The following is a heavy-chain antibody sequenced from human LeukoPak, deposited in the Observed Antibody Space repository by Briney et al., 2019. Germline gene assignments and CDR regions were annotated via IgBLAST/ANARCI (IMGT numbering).Heavy chain of an antibody. CDR1: GFTFDDYA. D-gene: IGHD3-10*01. J-gene: IGHJ3*02. CDR3: AKDIGSGSHRAFDI. Sequence: GGSLRLSCAASGFTFDDYAMQWVRQAPGKGLEWVSGISWKSDKIAYADSVKGRFTISRDNAKNSLYLQMNSLRAEDMALYYCAKDIGSGSHRAFDIWGQGTTVTVSS. CDR2: ISWKSDKI. V-gene: IGHV3-9*03.